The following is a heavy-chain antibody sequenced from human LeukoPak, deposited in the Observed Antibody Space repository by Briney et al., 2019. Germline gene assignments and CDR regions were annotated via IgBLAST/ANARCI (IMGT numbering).Heavy chain of an antibody. CDR3: ASSCSAGNCPFDT. Sequence: PGGSLRLSCAASKFTFSAYTMHWVRQAPGKGLEWVSSIHSDNGYIYYADSVKGRFTISRDDAENSLYLQMTSLRAEDTAVYYCASSCSAGNCPFDTWGQGTLVTVSS. CDR2: IHSDNGYI. V-gene: IGHV3-21*01. CDR1: KFTFSAYT. J-gene: IGHJ5*02. D-gene: IGHD2-15*01.